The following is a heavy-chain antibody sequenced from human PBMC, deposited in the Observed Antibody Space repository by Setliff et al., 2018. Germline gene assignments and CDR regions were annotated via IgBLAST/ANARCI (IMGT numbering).Heavy chain of an antibody. CDR3: AKDRVNDGIWELDS. CDR1: GFTFRDYS. Sequence: PGGSLRLSCATSGFTFRDYSLTWVRQAPGKGLEWVSGIDQISRGYYPDSMKGRFTISRDNSRNTISLQINDLRVEDTATYYCAKDRVNDGIWELDSWGQGLLVTVSS. D-gene: IGHD1-1*01. V-gene: IGHV3-23*01. J-gene: IGHJ4*02. CDR2: IDQISRG.